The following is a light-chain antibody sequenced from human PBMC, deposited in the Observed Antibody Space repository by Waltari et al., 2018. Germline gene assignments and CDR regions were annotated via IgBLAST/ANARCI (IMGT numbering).Light chain of an antibody. CDR2: GKN. J-gene: IGLJ3*02. Sequence: SSELTQDPAVSVALGQTVRITCQGDSLRSYYASWYQQKPGQAPVLVIYGKNNRPSGIPERVSGSSSGNTASLTITGAQAEDEADYYCNSRDSSGNHLGVFGGGTKLTVL. CDR3: NSRDSSGNHLGV. CDR1: SLRSYY. V-gene: IGLV3-19*01.